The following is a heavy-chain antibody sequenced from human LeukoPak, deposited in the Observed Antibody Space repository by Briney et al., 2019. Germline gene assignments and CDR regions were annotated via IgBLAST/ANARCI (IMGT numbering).Heavy chain of an antibody. CDR2: INPNSGGT. V-gene: IGHV1-2*02. Sequence: ASVKVSCKASGYTFTGYYMHWVRQAPGQGLEGMGWINPNSGGTNYAQKFQGRVTMTRDTSISTAYMELSRLRSDDTAVYYCARWTTDYYYYYMDVWGKGTTVTVSS. CDR3: ARWTTDYYYYYMDV. J-gene: IGHJ6*03. D-gene: IGHD4-11*01. CDR1: GYTFTGYY.